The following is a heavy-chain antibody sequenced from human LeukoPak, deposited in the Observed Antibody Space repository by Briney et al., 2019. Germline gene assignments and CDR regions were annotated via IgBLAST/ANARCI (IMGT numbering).Heavy chain of an antibody. J-gene: IGHJ2*01. V-gene: IGHV4-30-2*01. CDR2: ISHSGNT. Sequence: SQTLSLTCAVSGGSTSSGSYSWSWIRQPPGKGLEWIGYISHSGNTYYNPSLKSRVTISVDKSKNQFSLKLTSVTAADTAVYYCARYSSAWPYWYFDLWGRGTLVTVSS. CDR1: GGSTSSGSYS. D-gene: IGHD6-25*01. CDR3: ARYSSAWPYWYFDL.